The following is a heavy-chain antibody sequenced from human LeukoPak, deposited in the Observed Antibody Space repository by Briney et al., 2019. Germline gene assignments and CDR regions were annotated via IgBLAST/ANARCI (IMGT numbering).Heavy chain of an antibody. D-gene: IGHD6-19*01. Sequence: SETLSLTCTVSGGSMSYYYWSWIWQPPGKGLEWIGYIYYSGSTNYSPSLKSRVTISIDTSKSQFSLKLTSVTAADTATYYCARETSLAGFASGLGFNYWGQGILVTVSS. CDR2: IYYSGST. J-gene: IGHJ4*02. CDR1: GGSMSYYY. CDR3: ARETSLAGFASGLGFNY. V-gene: IGHV4-59*01.